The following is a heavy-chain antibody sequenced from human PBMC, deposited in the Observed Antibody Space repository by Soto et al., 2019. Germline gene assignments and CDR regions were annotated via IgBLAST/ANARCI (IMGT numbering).Heavy chain of an antibody. D-gene: IGHD3-10*02. V-gene: IGHV3-11*05. Sequence: QVQLVESGGGLAKPGGSLRLSCAASGFTFRDSYMNWIRQAPGKGLEYISYISGSSSDTKYADSVKGRFTISRDNAKNSLYLQMNSLRAEDTAVYYCGRNARVPDYRGQGTLVTVSS. J-gene: IGHJ4*02. CDR1: GFTFRDSY. CDR2: ISGSSSDT. CDR3: GRNARVPDY.